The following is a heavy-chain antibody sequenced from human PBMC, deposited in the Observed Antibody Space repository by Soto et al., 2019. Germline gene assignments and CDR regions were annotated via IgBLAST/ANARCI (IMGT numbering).Heavy chain of an antibody. CDR2: ISGSGGST. D-gene: IGHD2-8*01. J-gene: IGHJ6*03. CDR1: GFTFSSYA. CDR3: AKQYRLSLYEHKDYYYYYYMDV. Sequence: PGGSLRLSCAASGFTFSSYAMSWVRQAPGKGLEWVSAISGSGGSTYYADSVKGRFTISRDNSKNTLYLQMNSLRAEDTAVYYCAKQYRLSLYEHKDYYYYYYMDVWGKGTTVTVSS. V-gene: IGHV3-23*01.